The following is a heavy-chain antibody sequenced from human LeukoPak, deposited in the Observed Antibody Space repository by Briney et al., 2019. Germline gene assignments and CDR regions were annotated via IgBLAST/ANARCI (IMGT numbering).Heavy chain of an antibody. J-gene: IGHJ1*01. V-gene: IGHV3-11*01. CDR2: ISSSGSTI. Sequence: GGSLRLSCAASGFTFSDYYMSWIRQAPGKGLEWVSYISSSGSTIYYADSVKGRFTISRDNAKNSLYLQMNSLRAEDTAVYYCAKESGSGWYRDFQHWGQGTLVTVSS. D-gene: IGHD6-19*01. CDR1: GFTFSDYY. CDR3: AKESGSGWYRDFQH.